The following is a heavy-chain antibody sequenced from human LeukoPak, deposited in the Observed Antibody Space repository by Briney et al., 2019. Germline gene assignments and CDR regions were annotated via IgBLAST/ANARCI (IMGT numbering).Heavy chain of an antibody. CDR3: AIHPSDSSGYFSY. CDR2: IDTKTGNP. J-gene: IGHJ4*02. Sequence: GASVKVSCKASGYTFSSCAINWARQAPGQWLEYMGWIDTKTGNPTYAQGFTGRFVFSLDTSVSTAYLQISSLKAEDTAVYYCAIHPSDSSGYFSYWGQGALVTVSS. V-gene: IGHV7-4-1*02. D-gene: IGHD3-22*01. CDR1: GYTFSSCA.